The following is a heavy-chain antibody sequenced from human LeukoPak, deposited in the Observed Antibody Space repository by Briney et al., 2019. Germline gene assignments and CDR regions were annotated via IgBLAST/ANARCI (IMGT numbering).Heavy chain of an antibody. CDR1: GFSLSRYG. Sequence: PGGSLRLSCVASGFSLSRYGMHWVRQAPGKGLEWVALTWYDGSKEYYADSVEGRFTISRDNSKNTLYLQMNSLRAEDTAVYYCARDSGGYSSSPFGAYWGQGTLVTVSS. CDR3: ARDSGGYSSSPFGAY. CDR2: TWYDGSKE. V-gene: IGHV3-33*01. J-gene: IGHJ4*02. D-gene: IGHD6-6*01.